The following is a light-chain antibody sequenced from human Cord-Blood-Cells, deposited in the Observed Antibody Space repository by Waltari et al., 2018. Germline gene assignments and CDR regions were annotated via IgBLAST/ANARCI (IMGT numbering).Light chain of an antibody. CDR3: SSYTSSSTWV. CDR1: SSDVGGYNY. Sequence: QSALTQPASVSGSPGPSIPISCTGTSSDVGGYNYVPWYQQHPGKAPKLMIYDVSKRPSGVSNRFSGSKSGNTASLTISGLQAEDEADYYCSSYTSSSTWVFGGGTKLTVL. CDR2: DVS. V-gene: IGLV2-14*01. J-gene: IGLJ3*02.